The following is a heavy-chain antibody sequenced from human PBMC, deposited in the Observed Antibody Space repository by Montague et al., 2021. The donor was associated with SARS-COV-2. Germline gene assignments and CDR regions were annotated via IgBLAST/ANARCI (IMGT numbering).Heavy chain of an antibody. V-gene: IGHV4-39*02. CDR1: DGSISSNNYY. CDR2: IYDSGST. Sequence: SETRSLTCTVSDGSISSNNYYWDWIRQPPGKGLEWIGSIYDSGSTYYNPSLKSRVTISVDTSKNHFSLKLNSVTAADTAVYYCARRGRKLLPVATTIGGFDIWGQGTMVTVSS. J-gene: IGHJ3*02. D-gene: IGHD5-12*01. CDR3: ARRGRKLLPVATTIGGFDI.